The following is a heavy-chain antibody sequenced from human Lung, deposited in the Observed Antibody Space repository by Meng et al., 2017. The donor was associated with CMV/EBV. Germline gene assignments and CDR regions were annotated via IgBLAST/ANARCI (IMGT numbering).Heavy chain of an antibody. CDR2: ICGSGT. J-gene: IGHJ4*02. V-gene: IGHV4-59*01. CDR1: GGFNSTYY. Sequence: SDTLSPTXTVLGGFNSTYYWSWTPQPPGKRLEWIRCICGSGTNYNPSLKSRVTISIDTSKNQLSLNLISVTAADTAVYYCAREDVVLVYGSGLGYWGQGTLVTVSS. D-gene: IGHD3-10*01. CDR3: AREDVVLVYGSGLGY.